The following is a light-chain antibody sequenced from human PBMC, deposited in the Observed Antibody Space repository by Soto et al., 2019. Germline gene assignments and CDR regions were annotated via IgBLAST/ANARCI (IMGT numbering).Light chain of an antibody. CDR3: CSYTGSYHV. CDR2: GVS. V-gene: IGLV2-11*01. Sequence: QSVLTQPRSVSGSPGQSVTISCTGTSSDVGAYNYVSWYQQHPGKAPKLMIYGVSQRPSGVPDRFSGSKSGNTASLTISGLQAEDEADYYCCSYTGSYHVFGTGTKFTVL. J-gene: IGLJ1*01. CDR1: SSDVGAYNY.